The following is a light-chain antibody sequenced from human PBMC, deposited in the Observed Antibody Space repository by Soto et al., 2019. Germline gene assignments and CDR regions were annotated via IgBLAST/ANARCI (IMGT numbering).Light chain of an antibody. CDR3: SSYAGSRTYVV. V-gene: IGLV2-23*01. Sequence: QSVLTQPASVSGSPGQSITISCTGSSSDIGSYNLVSWYQKEPGKAPKLVIYEAYKRPSGVSARFSGSKSGNTASLTISGLKAEDEADYYCSSYAGSRTYVVFGGGTQLTVL. J-gene: IGLJ2*01. CDR2: EAY. CDR1: SSDIGSYNL.